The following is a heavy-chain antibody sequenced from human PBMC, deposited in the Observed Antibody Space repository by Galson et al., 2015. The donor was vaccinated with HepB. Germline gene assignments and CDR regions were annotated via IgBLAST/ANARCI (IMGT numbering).Heavy chain of an antibody. CDR1: GFTFDDYA. D-gene: IGHD1-26*01. V-gene: IGHV3-9*01. J-gene: IGHJ4*02. CDR3: AKGHTHGRVGAAHSDY. Sequence: SLRLSCAASGFTFDDYAMHWVRQAPGKGLEWVSGISWNSGSIGYADSVKGRFTISRDNAKNSLYLQMNSLRAEDTALYYCAKGHTHGRVGAAHSDYRGQGTLVTAPS. CDR2: ISWNSGSI.